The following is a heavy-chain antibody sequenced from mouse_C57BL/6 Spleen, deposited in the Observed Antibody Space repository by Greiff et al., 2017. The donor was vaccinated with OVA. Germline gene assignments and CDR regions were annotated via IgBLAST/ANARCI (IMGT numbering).Heavy chain of an antibody. CDR2: ISSGGSYT. CDR3: AVVRYAMDY. CDR1: GFTFSSYG. V-gene: IGHV5-6*01. J-gene: IGHJ4*01. D-gene: IGHD1-1*01. Sequence: EVQLVESGGDLVKPGGSLKLSCAASGFTFSSYGMSWVRQTPDKRLEWVATISSGGSYTYYPDSVKGRFTISRDNAKNTLYLQMSSLKSEDTAMYYCAVVRYAMDYWGQGTSVTVSS.